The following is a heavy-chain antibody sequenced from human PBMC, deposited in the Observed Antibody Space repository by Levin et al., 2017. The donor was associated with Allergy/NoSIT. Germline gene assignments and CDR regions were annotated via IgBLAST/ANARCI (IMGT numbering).Heavy chain of an antibody. CDR3: AKDLVATV. Sequence: GESLKISCAASGFTFSSYAMSWVRQAPGKGLEWVSAISGSGGSTYYADSVKGRFTIFRDNSKNTLYLQMNSLRAEDTAVYYCAKDLVATVWGQGTLVTVSS. J-gene: IGHJ4*02. D-gene: IGHD5-12*01. CDR1: GFTFSSYA. V-gene: IGHV3-23*01. CDR2: ISGSGGST.